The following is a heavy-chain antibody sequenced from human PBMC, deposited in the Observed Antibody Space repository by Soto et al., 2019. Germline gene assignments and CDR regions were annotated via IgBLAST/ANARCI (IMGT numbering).Heavy chain of an antibody. Sequence: QVQLVQSGAEVKKPGSSVKVSCKASGGTFSSYAISWVRQAPGQGLEWMGGIIPIFGTANYAQKFQGRVTITAEESTSTAYMQLSSLRSEDTAVYYCARDTVGDYDYVWGSYRYHYFDYWGQGTLVTVSS. CDR2: IIPIFGTA. D-gene: IGHD3-16*02. CDR1: GGTFSSYA. CDR3: ARDTVGDYDYVWGSYRYHYFDY. J-gene: IGHJ4*02. V-gene: IGHV1-69*12.